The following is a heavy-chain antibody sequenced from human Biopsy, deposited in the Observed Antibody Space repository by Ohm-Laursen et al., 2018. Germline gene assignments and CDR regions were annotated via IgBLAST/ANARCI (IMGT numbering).Heavy chain of an antibody. D-gene: IGHD4-23*01. Sequence: SETLSLTCSVSGGSFTGHYWSWIRQPPGKGLEWIGHISYTGYTSYKSSLKSRVTISLDTSRKHFSLRLTSLADADTAVYYCARGSNEYGGLYFPHWGQGTLVTVSS. CDR1: GGSFTGHY. V-gene: IGHV4-59*11. J-gene: IGHJ1*01. CDR3: ARGSNEYGGLYFPH. CDR2: ISYTGYT.